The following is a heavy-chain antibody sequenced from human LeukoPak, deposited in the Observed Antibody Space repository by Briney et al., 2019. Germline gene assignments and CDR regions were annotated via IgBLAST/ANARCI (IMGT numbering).Heavy chain of an antibody. CDR1: GGTFSIYA. Sequence: ASVTVSFTASGGTFSIYAISWVRQAPGQGLEWMGGIIPIFGTANYAQKFQGRVTITADESTSTAYMELSSLRSEDTAVYYCARSYSGSYSFDYWGQGTLVTVSS. CDR3: ARSYSGSYSFDY. D-gene: IGHD1-26*01. V-gene: IGHV1-69*13. J-gene: IGHJ4*02. CDR2: IIPIFGTA.